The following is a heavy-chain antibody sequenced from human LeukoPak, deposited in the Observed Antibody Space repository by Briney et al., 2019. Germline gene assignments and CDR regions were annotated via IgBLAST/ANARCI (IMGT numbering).Heavy chain of an antibody. Sequence: GGSLRLSCAASGFTFSSYAMNWVRQAPGKGLECVSYISSSGSTIYYADSVKGRFTISRDNAKNSLYLQMNSLRAEDTAVYYCARKATSGLIKKNYDYCSIDVWGEGATGTASS. D-gene: IGHD6-25*01. J-gene: IGHJ6*01. CDR1: GFTFSSYA. V-gene: IGHV3-48*03. CDR2: ISSSGSTI. CDR3: ARKATSGLIKKNYDYCSIDV.